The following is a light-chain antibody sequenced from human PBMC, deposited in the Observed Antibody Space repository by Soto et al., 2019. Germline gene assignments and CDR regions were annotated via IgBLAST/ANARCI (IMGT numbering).Light chain of an antibody. J-gene: IGLJ2*01. Sequence: QSALTQPASVSGSPGQSLTISCTGTSSDVGGYNYVSWYQQHPGKAPKLMIYDVSNRPSGVSNRFSGSKSGNTASLTISGLQAEDEADYYCSSYTSSSIPVVFGGGTKLTVL. CDR1: SSDVGGYNY. CDR3: SSYTSSSIPVV. CDR2: DVS. V-gene: IGLV2-14*01.